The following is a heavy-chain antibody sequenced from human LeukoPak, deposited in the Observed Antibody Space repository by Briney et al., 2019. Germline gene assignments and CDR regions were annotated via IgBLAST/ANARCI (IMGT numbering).Heavy chain of an antibody. Sequence: ASVKVSCKASGYTFTSFGISWVRQAPGQGLEWMGWISAYDGNTNFAQKFQGRVAPTTDTSTSTAYMELRSLRSDDTAVYYCARAAADVVATITTDYWGQGTLVTVSS. D-gene: IGHD5-12*01. CDR2: ISAYDGNT. CDR1: GYTFTSFG. V-gene: IGHV1-18*01. CDR3: ARAAADVVATITTDY. J-gene: IGHJ4*02.